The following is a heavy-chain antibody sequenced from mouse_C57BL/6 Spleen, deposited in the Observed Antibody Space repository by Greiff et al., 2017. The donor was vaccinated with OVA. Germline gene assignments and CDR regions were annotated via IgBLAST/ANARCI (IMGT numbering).Heavy chain of an antibody. CDR2: IRSKSNNYAT. Sequence: EVQRVESGGGLVQPKGSLKLSCAASGFSFNTYAMNWVRQAPGKGLEWVARIRSKSNNYATYYADSVKDRFTISRDDSESMLYLQMNNLKTEDTAMYYCVREAGYNWYFDVWGTGTTVTVSS. J-gene: IGHJ1*03. D-gene: IGHD2-2*01. CDR3: VREAGYNWYFDV. CDR1: GFSFNTYA. V-gene: IGHV10-1*01.